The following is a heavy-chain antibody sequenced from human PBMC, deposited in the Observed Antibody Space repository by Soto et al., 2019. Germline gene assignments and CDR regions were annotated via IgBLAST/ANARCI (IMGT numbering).Heavy chain of an antibody. D-gene: IGHD3-9*01. CDR3: ARDRYYDILTGYSDYGMDV. Sequence: ASVKVACKASGYTFTSYGISWVLQAPGQGLEWMGWISAYNGNTNYAQKLQGRVTMTTDTSTSTAYMELRSLRSDDTAVYYCARDRYYDILTGYSDYGMDVWGQGTTVTVSS. V-gene: IGHV1-18*01. CDR2: ISAYNGNT. J-gene: IGHJ6*02. CDR1: GYTFTSYG.